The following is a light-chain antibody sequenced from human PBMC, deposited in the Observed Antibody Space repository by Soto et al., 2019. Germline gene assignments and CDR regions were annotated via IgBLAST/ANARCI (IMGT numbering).Light chain of an antibody. Sequence: QSALTQPASVSGSPGQSITISCTGTSSDVGAYDYVSWYQQQPGKAPKLMIYDVSNRPSGVSSRFSGSKSANTASLTISGLQAEDEADYYCSSYTTSGTSVFGTGTQLTVL. V-gene: IGLV2-14*01. CDR1: SSDVGAYDY. CDR3: SSYTTSGTSV. CDR2: DVS. J-gene: IGLJ1*01.